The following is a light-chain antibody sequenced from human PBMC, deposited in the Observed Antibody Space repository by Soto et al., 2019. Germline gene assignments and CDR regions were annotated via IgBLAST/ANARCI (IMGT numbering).Light chain of an antibody. V-gene: IGLV2-23*02. Sequence: QSALTQPASVSGSPGQSITISWTGTSSDVGSYNLVSWYQQHPGKAPKLMIYEVSKRPSGVSNRFSGSKSGNTASLTISGLQAEDEADYYCSSYAGRVFGGGTKLTVL. J-gene: IGLJ2*01. CDR3: SSYAGRV. CDR1: SSDVGSYNL. CDR2: EVS.